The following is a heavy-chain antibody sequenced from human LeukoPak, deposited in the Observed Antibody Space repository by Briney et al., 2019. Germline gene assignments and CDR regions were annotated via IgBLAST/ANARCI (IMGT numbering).Heavy chain of an antibody. CDR3: ARSGRFGELGFDY. V-gene: IGHV3-21*01. D-gene: IGHD3-10*01. Sequence: PGGSLRLSCAASGFTVSSNYMNWVRQAPGKGLEWVSSISSSSSYIYYADSVEGRFTFSRDNAKNSLFLQMNSLRAEDTAVYYCARSGRFGELGFDYWGQGTLVTVSS. CDR1: GFTVSSNY. CDR2: ISSSSSYI. J-gene: IGHJ4*02.